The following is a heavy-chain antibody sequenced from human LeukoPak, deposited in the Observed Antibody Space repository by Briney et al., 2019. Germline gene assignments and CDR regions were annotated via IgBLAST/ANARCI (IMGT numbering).Heavy chain of an antibody. V-gene: IGHV1-8*03. CDR3: ERVAGSIDY. CDR2: MNLKSGYT. D-gene: IGHD1-26*01. J-gene: IGHJ4*02. Sequence: ASVKVSRKASGYTFTTYDINWVRQATGQGLEWMGWMNLKSGYTGYAQKFQGRVTITRDTSTSTVYMELSSLRSEDTAVYYCERVAGSIDYWGQGTLVTVSS. CDR1: GYTFTTYD.